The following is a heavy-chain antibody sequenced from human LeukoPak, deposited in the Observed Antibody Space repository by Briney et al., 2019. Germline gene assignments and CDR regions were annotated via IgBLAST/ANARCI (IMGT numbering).Heavy chain of an antibody. J-gene: IGHJ4*02. CDR3: ARELDYVGFAY. Sequence: PGGSLRLSCAASGFTFSSYAMHWVRQAPGKGLEWVAVISYDGSNKYYADSVKGRFTISRDNSKNTLYLQMNSLRAEDTAVYYCARELDYVGFAYWGQGTLVTVSS. CDR2: ISYDGSNK. V-gene: IGHV3-30-3*01. CDR1: GFTFSSYA. D-gene: IGHD3/OR15-3a*01.